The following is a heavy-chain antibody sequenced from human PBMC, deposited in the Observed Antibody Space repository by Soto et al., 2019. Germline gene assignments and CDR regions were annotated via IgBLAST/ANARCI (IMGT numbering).Heavy chain of an antibody. CDR3: ARDLSSSGPFDY. D-gene: IGHD6-13*01. V-gene: IGHV3-33*01. J-gene: IGHJ4*02. CDR1: GFTFSSYG. CDR2: IWYDGSNK. Sequence: GGSLRLSCAASGFTFSSYGMHWVRQAPGKGLEWVAVIWYDGSNKYYADSVKGRFTISRDNSKNTLYLQMNSLRAEDTAVYYCARDLSSSGPFDYWGQGTLVTVSS.